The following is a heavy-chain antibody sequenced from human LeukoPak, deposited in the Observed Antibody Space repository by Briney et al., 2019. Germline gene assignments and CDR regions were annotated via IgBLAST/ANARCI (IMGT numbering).Heavy chain of an antibody. V-gene: IGHV1-8*01. J-gene: IGHJ4*02. Sequence: ASVKVSCKASGYTFTSYDINWVRQATGQGLEWMGWMNPNSGNTGYAQKFQGRVTMTTDTSTSTAYMELRSLRSDDTAVYYCARQAQYYYDSSWYFDYWGQGTLVTVSS. CDR1: GYTFTSYD. CDR3: ARQAQYYYDSSWYFDY. CDR2: MNPNSGNT. D-gene: IGHD3-22*01.